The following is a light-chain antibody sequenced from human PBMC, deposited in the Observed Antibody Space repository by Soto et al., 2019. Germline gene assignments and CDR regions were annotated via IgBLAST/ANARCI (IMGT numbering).Light chain of an antibody. V-gene: IGLV1-47*01. Sequence: QSALTQPPSASGAPGQSVTISCSGSSSNVGINYVYWYQQLPGTAPKLLIYRDNQRPSGVPDRFSGSKSGTSASLAISGLRSEDGADYYCTAWDDSLRGRVFGGGTKVTVL. CDR2: RDN. CDR1: SSNVGINY. CDR3: TAWDDSLRGRV. J-gene: IGLJ2*01.